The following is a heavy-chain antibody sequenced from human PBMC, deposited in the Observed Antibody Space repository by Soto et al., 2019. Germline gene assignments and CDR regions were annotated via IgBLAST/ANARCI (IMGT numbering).Heavy chain of an antibody. D-gene: IGHD3-3*01. CDR1: GFSLSTSGMC. Sequence: SGPTLVNPTQTLTLTCTFSGFSLSTSGMCVSWIRQPPGKALEWLALIDWDDDKYYSASLKTRLTISKDTSKNQVVLTMTNMDPVDTATYYCARIVSGYYYYYGMDVWGQGTTVTVSS. V-gene: IGHV2-70*01. J-gene: IGHJ6*02. CDR3: ARIVSGYYYYYGMDV. CDR2: IDWDDDK.